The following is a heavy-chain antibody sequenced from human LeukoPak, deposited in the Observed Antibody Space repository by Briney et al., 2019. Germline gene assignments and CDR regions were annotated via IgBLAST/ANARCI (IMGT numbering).Heavy chain of an antibody. CDR1: GFRFGGYA. D-gene: IGHD1-1*01. Sequence: GRSLILSCRGSGFRFGGYALSWVRQAPGKGLEWVGFIRSKALYGTSEYASSVEGRFTISRDDSNSIAYLQMNSLKTEDTAVYFCVRDSVHDYYFDYWGQGTLVTVSS. V-gene: IGHV3-49*04. J-gene: IGHJ4*02. CDR3: VRDSVHDYYFDY. CDR2: IRSKALYGTS.